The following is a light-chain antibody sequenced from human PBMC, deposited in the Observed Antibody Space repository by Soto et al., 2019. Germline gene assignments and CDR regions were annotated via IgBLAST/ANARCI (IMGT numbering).Light chain of an antibody. CDR2: EVS. V-gene: IGLV2-8*01. Sequence: QSVLIQPPSASGSPGQSVTFSCTGRSSDVGTYNYVSWYQQHPGKPPKSRIYEVSKRPSGVPDRFCVSKFGNTASLTVSGLQAEDEADYYCSSYAGNNYYVFGTGTKRTVL. J-gene: IGLJ1*01. CDR3: SSYAGNNYYV. CDR1: SSDVGTYNY.